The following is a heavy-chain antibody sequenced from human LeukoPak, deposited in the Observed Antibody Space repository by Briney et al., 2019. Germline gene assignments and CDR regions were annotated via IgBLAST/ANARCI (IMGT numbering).Heavy chain of an antibody. J-gene: IGHJ4*02. V-gene: IGHV1-2*02. Sequence: ASVKVSCKASGYTFTGYCIHWVRQAPGLGLEWMGWINPNSGGTNYAQKFQGRVTMTRDTSISTAYMELSRLRSDDTAVYYCARVFGVWGSYRAGFDYWGQGTLVTVSS. CDR3: ARVFGVWGSYRAGFDY. CDR1: GYTFTGYC. D-gene: IGHD3-16*02. CDR2: INPNSGGT.